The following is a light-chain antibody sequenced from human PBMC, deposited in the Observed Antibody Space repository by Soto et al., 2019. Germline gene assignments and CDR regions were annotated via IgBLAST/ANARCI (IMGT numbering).Light chain of an antibody. CDR1: QSVSSGH. J-gene: IGKJ1*01. CDR3: QQYGHSLWT. V-gene: IGKV3-20*01. Sequence: DIVLTQSPGTLSLSPGERASLSCRASQSVSSGHLAWYQQKPGQAPRLLIYGASSRATGIPDRFSGSGSGTDFTLTISRLEPEDYAVYYCQQYGHSLWTFGQETKVDIK. CDR2: GAS.